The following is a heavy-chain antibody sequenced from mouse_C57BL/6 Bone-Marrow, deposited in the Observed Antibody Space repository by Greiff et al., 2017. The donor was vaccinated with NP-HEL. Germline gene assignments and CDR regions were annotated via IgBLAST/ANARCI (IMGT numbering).Heavy chain of an antibody. D-gene: IGHD4-1*02. J-gene: IGHJ1*03. Sequence: VQLQQSGAELVKPGASVKMSCKASGYTFTTYPIEWMKQNHGKSLEWIGNFHPYNDDTKYNEKFKGKATLTVEKSSSTVYLELSRLTSDDSAVYYCASGLNWDGSYWYFGVWGTETTVTVSS. CDR3: ASGLNWDGSYWYFGV. CDR1: GYTFTTYP. V-gene: IGHV1-47*01. CDR2: FHPYNDDT.